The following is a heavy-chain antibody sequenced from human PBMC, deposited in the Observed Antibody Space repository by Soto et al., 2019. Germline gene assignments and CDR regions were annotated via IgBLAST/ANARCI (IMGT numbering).Heavy chain of an antibody. J-gene: IGHJ2*01. CDR3: ANTGGVATNNRWFLGYFDL. Sequence: QVQLVQSGAEVKKPGSSVKVSCKASGGTFSSYAISWVRQAPGQGLEWMGGIIPIFGTANYAQKFQGRVTITADESTSTSSMELSSLRCEDTAVDYCANTGGVATNNRWFLGYFDLWGRGTLVTVSS. CDR1: GGTFSSYA. CDR2: IIPIFGTA. D-gene: IGHD5-12*01. V-gene: IGHV1-69*12.